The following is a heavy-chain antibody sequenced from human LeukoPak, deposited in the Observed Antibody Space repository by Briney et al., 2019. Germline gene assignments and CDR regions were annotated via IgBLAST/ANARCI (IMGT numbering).Heavy chain of an antibody. V-gene: IGHV1-2*02. Sequence: ASVTVSCKASGYTFTHYYIHWVRQAPGQGLEWMGWIYPYSGDTNYAQNFQGRVTMTRDTSISTAYMELSSLKSDDTAVYYCARDRNSGSSLDIWGQGTMLTVSS. D-gene: IGHD6-6*01. CDR2: IYPYSGDT. CDR3: ARDRNSGSSLDI. J-gene: IGHJ3*02. CDR1: GYTFTHYY.